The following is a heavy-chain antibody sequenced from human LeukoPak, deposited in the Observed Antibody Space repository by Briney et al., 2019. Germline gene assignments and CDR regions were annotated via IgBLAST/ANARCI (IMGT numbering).Heavy chain of an antibody. V-gene: IGHV3-30*04. CDR1: GFTFSSYA. CDR3: ARDLYGAGLFDY. Sequence: GWSLRLSCAASGFTFSSYAMHGVRQATGKGLEGVAVISYDGSNKYYADSVKGRFTISRDNSKNTLYLQMNSLRAEDTAVYYCARDLYGAGLFDYWGQGTLVTVSS. D-gene: IGHD4-17*01. J-gene: IGHJ4*02. CDR2: ISYDGSNK.